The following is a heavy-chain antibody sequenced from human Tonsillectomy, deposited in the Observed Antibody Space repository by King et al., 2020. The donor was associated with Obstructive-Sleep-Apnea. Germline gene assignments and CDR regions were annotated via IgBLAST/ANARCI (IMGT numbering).Heavy chain of an antibody. D-gene: IGHD3-10*01. CDR1: GGSFSGYY. J-gene: IGHJ4*02. CDR2: INHSGST. Sequence: VQLQQWGAGLLKPSETLSLTCAVYGGSFSGYYWSWIRQPPGRGLEGIGEINHSGSTNYNPTLKSRVTISVDTSKKQFSLKLGSVTAADTAVYYWAGDSSGDRLDFDYWGQGTLVTVSS. V-gene: IGHV4-34*01. CDR3: AGDSSGDRLDFDY.